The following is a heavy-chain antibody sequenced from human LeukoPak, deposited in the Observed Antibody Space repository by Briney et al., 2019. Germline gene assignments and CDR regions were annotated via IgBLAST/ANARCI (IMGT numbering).Heavy chain of an antibody. CDR3: AVLNSGSFPIDH. CDR2: INHSGST. CDR1: GGSFSGYY. V-gene: IGHV4-34*01. D-gene: IGHD1-26*01. Sequence: SETLSLTCAVYGGSFSGYYWSWIRQPPGKGLEWIGEINHSGSTNYNPSLKSRVTISVDTSKNQFSLKLSSVTAADTAVYYCAVLNSGSFPIDHWGQGTLVTVSS. J-gene: IGHJ4*02.